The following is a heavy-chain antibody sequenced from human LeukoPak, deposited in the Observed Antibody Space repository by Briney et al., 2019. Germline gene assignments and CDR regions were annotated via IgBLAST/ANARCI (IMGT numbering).Heavy chain of an antibody. CDR3: AREVAATRADAFDI. Sequence: GASVTVSRKASGYTFTSYGISWLRQAPGQGREGMGWINAYNGNTNYAQKLQGRVTMTTDTSTSTASMELRSVSAEDTAVYYCAREVAATRADAFDIWGQGTMVTVS. V-gene: IGHV1-18*01. CDR1: GYTFTSYG. CDR2: INAYNGNT. D-gene: IGHD1-26*01. J-gene: IGHJ3*02.